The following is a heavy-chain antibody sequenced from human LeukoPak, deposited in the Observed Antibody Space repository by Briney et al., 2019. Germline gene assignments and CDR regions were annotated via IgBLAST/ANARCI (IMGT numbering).Heavy chain of an antibody. Sequence: RRSLRLSCAASGFTFTGSAMHWVRQASGNGLEWVGRIRSKANSYATAYAASVKGRFTISRDDSKNTAYRQMNSLKPEDPAVYYCTARWAYYDFWSGNDYWGQGTLVTVSS. CDR2: IRSKANSYAT. V-gene: IGHV3-73*01. D-gene: IGHD3-3*01. CDR3: TARWAYYDFWSGNDY. J-gene: IGHJ4*02. CDR1: GFTFTGSA.